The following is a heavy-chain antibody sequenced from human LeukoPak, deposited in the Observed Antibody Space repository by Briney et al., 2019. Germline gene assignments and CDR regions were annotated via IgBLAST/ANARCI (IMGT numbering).Heavy chain of an antibody. CDR2: MNPNSGNT. J-gene: IGHJ4*02. CDR1: GYTFTSYD. V-gene: IGHV1-8*01. CDR3: ARGRRYFDWLPYY. Sequence: ASVKVSCKASGYTFTSYDINWVRQATGQGLEWMGWMNPNSGNTGYAQKFQGRVTMTRNTSISTAYMELSGLRSEDTAVYYCARGRRYFDWLPYYWGQGTLVTVSS. D-gene: IGHD3-9*01.